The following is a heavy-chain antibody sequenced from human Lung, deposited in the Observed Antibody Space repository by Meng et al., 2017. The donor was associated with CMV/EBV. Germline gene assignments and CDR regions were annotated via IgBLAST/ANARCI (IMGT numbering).Heavy chain of an antibody. J-gene: IGHJ5*02. D-gene: IGHD6-6*01. CDR2: ISYDGSNK. Sequence: FTSCSYAWHRFRQAPGRGLLWVAVISYDGSNKSYAASVKGRFTISRDNSKTTLSLQMNRLRAEDTAVYYCARDRGQSIAALTPWFDPWGQGTLVTVSS. CDR1: FTSCSYA. CDR3: ARDRGQSIAALTPWFDP. V-gene: IGHV3-30-3*01.